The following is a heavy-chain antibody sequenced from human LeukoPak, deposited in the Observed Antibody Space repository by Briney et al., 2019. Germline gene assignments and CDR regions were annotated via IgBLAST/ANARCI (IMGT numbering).Heavy chain of an antibody. Sequence: EASVKVSCTASGGTFSSYAISWVRQAPGQGLEWMGGIIPIFGTANYAQKFQGRVTITADESTSTAYMELSSLRSEDTAVYYCAGAGTTHYYYYYGMDVWGQGTTVTVSS. V-gene: IGHV1-69*01. J-gene: IGHJ6*02. CDR3: AGAGTTHYYYYYGMDV. CDR1: GGTFSSYA. D-gene: IGHD1-7*01. CDR2: IIPIFGTA.